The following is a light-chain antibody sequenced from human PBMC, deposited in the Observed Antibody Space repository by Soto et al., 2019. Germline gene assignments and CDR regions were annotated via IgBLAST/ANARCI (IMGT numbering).Light chain of an antibody. Sequence: QSVLTQTPSASGTPGQSVTISCSGSNSNMGRNYVYWYQRVPGTAPKLLMYRNDVRPSGVPDRFTGSKSGTSASLAISGLRSEDEADYYCAVWDNSLNGVAFGGGTKLTVL. CDR3: AVWDNSLNGVA. J-gene: IGLJ2*01. CDR2: RND. V-gene: IGLV1-47*01. CDR1: NSNMGRNY.